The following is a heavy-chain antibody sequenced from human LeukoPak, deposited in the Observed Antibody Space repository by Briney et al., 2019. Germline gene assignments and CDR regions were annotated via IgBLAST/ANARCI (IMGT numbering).Heavy chain of an antibody. V-gene: IGHV4-34*01. CDR3: GGVVPAANGYYYYYYMDV. Sequence: SETLSLTCAVYGGSFSGYYWSWIRQPPGKGLEWIGGINHSGSTNYNPSLKSRVTISVDTSKNQFSLKLSSVTAADTAVYYCGGVVPAANGYYYYYYMDVWGKGTTVTVSS. CDR1: GGSFSGYY. D-gene: IGHD2-2*01. J-gene: IGHJ6*03. CDR2: INHSGST.